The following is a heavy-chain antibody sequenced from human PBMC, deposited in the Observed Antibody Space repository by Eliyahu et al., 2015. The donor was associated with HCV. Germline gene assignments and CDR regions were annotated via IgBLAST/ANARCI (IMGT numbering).Heavy chain of an antibody. J-gene: IGHJ6*02. CDR3: ARIQYSGSYYYYYGMDV. CDR2: IFSNDEK. CDR1: GFSLSNARMG. V-gene: IGHV2-26*01. D-gene: IGHD1-26*01. Sequence: QVTLKESGPVLVKPTETLTLTCTVSGFSLSNARMGVSWIRQPPGKALEWLAHIFSNDEKSYSTSLKSRLTISKDTSKSQVVLTMTNMDPVDTATYYCARIQYSGSYYYYYGMDVWGQGTTVTVSS.